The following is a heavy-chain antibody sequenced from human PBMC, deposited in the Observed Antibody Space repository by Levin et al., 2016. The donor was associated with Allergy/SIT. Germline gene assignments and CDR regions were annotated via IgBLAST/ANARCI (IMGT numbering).Heavy chain of an antibody. Sequence: WVRQAPGQRLEWMGWINAGNGNTKYSQKFQGRVTITRDTSASTAYMELSSLRSEDTAVYYCARGLRNCSGGSCGAFDIWGQGTMVTVSS. J-gene: IGHJ3*02. D-gene: IGHD2-15*01. V-gene: IGHV1-3*01. CDR2: INAGNGNT. CDR3: ARGLRNCSGGSCGAFDI.